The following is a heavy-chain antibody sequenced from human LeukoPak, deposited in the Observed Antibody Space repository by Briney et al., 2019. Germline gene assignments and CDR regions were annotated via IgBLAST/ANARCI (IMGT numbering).Heavy chain of an antibody. CDR3: VRALMGDQDY. CDR1: GFTFSSSW. D-gene: IGHD5-24*01. Sequence: PGGSLRLSCAASGFTFSSSWMHWVRQAPGKGLVWVSRINSDGSSIAYADSVKGRFIISRDNAKNMLYLQMDSLRAEDTAVYYCVRALMGDQDYWGQGTLATVSS. CDR2: INSDGSSI. V-gene: IGHV3-74*01. J-gene: IGHJ4*02.